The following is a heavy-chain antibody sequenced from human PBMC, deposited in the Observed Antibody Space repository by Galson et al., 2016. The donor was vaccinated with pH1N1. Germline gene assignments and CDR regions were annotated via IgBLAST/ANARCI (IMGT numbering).Heavy chain of an antibody. J-gene: IGHJ4*02. V-gene: IGHV2-5*02. Sequence: PALVTPPQTLTLTCTFSGFSLPTSGVGVGWIRQPPGKALEWLALICWDDDKRYSSSLKSRLTITKDTSTNQVVLTMTNMDPVDAATYYCAHSVYDYIWGNYRGNYFDYWGQGTLVTVSS. CDR3: AHSVYDYIWGNYRGNYFDY. CDR2: ICWDDDK. D-gene: IGHD3-16*02. CDR1: GFSLPTSGVG.